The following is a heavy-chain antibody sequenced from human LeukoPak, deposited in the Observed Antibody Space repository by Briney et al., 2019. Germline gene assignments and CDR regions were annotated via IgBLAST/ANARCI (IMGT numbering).Heavy chain of an antibody. V-gene: IGHV3-21*01. D-gene: IGHD2-8*02. CDR2: ISSSSSYI. CDR3: ARDCPYGTAGY. J-gene: IGHJ4*02. CDR1: GFTFSNSN. Sequence: GGSLRLSCAASGFTFSNSNMNWVRQAPGKGLEWVSSISSSSSYIYYADSVKGRFTISRDNTKNSLYLQMNSLRAEDTAVYYCARDCPYGTAGYWGQGTLVTVSS.